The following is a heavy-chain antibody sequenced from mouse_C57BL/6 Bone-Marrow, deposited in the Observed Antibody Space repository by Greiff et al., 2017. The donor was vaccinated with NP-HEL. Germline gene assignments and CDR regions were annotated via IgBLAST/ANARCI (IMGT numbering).Heavy chain of an antibody. CDR1: GFTFSDYG. CDR3: ARKDYSKGSWYFDV. D-gene: IGHD2-5*01. J-gene: IGHJ1*03. CDR2: ISSGSSTI. V-gene: IGHV5-17*01. Sequence: EVMLVESGGGLVKPGGSLKLSCAASGFTFSDYGMHWVRQAPEKGLEWVAYISSGSSTIYYADTVKGRFTISRDNAKNTLFLQTTSLRSEDTAMYYCARKDYSKGSWYFDVWGTGTTVTVSS.